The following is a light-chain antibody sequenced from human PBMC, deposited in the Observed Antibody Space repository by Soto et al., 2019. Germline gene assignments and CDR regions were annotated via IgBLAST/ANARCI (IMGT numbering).Light chain of an antibody. CDR1: SSDVGGYNY. Sequence: QSALTRPASVSGAPGQSITISCTGTSSDVGGYNYVSWYQQHPGKAPKLMIYDVSNRPSGVSNSFSGSKSGNTASLTISGLQAEAEADYYCSSYTSRSTTWVFGGGTKLTV. CDR2: DVS. J-gene: IGLJ3*02. V-gene: IGLV2-14*01. CDR3: SSYTSRSTTWV.